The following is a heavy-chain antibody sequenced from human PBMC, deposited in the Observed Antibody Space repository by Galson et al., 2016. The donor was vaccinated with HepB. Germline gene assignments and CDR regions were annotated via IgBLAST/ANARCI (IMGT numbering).Heavy chain of an antibody. Sequence: SVKVSCKASGYTFTNYDINWVRQATGQGLEWLGWVTPNSGKTGYAQKFQGRLTLTRDTSTSTAYMELSSLTSDDTAVYFCARNREFTGDFDYWGQGALVTVSS. J-gene: IGHJ4*02. CDR1: GYTFTNYD. V-gene: IGHV1-8*01. D-gene: IGHD7-27*01. CDR2: VTPNSGKT. CDR3: ARNREFTGDFDY.